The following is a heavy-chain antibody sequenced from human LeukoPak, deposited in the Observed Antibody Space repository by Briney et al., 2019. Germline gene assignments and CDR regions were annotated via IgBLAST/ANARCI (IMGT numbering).Heavy chain of an antibody. J-gene: IGHJ2*01. CDR3: ARDYDFWSGYVRWYFDL. V-gene: IGHV3-21*01. D-gene: IGHD3-3*01. Sequence: GGSLRLSCAASGFTFSSYAMSWVRQAPGKGLEWVSSISSSSSYIYYADSVKGRFTISRDNAKNSLYLQMNSLRAEDTAVYYCARDYDFWSGYVRWYFDLWGRGTLVTVSS. CDR1: GFTFSSYA. CDR2: ISSSSSYI.